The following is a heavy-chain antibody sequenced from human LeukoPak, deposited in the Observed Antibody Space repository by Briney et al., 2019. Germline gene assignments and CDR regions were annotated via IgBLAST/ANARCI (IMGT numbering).Heavy chain of an antibody. CDR2: IYHSGSS. CDR3: VRHRSGQAWLDP. D-gene: IGHD1-26*01. V-gene: IGHV4-39*01. Sequence: PSETLSLTCTVAGDSLTSSICCWGWIREPPGKGLEWSGCIYHSGSSYYNSSLNSRVTISVDTSKNEFSLRLKSVPATHTALYHCVRHRSGQAWLDPRGQRTLVPVSS. J-gene: IGHJ5*02. CDR1: GDSLTSSICC.